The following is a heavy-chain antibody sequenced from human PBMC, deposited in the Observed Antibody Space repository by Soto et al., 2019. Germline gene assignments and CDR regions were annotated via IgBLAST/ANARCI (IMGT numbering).Heavy chain of an antibody. V-gene: IGHV1-18*01. CDR2: ISGYNGNT. CDR1: GYTFSNFG. J-gene: IGHJ6*02. CDR3: ARDKGYGFGWSSSSGMDV. Sequence: QVQLVQSGTEVMTPGASVKVSCKASGYTFSNFGLSWVRQAPGQGLEWMGWISGYNGNTNSAQRFQGRVTMTTDTSTRTAYMEVRSLTSADTAVYYCARDKGYGFGWSSSSGMDVWGQGTTVTVSS. D-gene: IGHD6-19*01.